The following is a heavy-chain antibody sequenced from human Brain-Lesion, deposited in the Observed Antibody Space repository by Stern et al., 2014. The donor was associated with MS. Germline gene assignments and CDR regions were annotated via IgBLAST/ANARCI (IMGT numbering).Heavy chain of an antibody. J-gene: IGHJ6*02. CDR3: ARVDCSGTNCFYYYYGMDV. D-gene: IGHD2-2*01. CDR1: GFTFNSYS. Sequence: EVQLVQSGGCLVKPGGSLRLSCEASGFTFNSYSMNWVRQAPGKGLEWVSSISVGTDYIYYADSVKGRFTISRDNAKNSLFLQMNTLRAEDTGVYYCARVDCSGTNCFYYYYGMDVWGQGTTVTVSS. CDR2: ISVGTDYI. V-gene: IGHV3-21*01.